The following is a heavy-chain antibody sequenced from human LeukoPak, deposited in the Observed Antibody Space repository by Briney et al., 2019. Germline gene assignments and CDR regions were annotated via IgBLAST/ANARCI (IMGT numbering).Heavy chain of an antibody. J-gene: IGHJ4*02. Sequence: GGSLRLSCAASGFTFSSYGVHWVRQAPGKGLEWVAVIWYDGSNKYYADSVKGRFTISRDNSKNTLYLQMNSLRAEDTAVYYRAKGDGVVTYFDYWGQGTLVTVSS. CDR2: IWYDGSNK. D-gene: IGHD4-23*01. CDR1: GFTFSSYG. V-gene: IGHV3-33*06. CDR3: AKGDGVVTYFDY.